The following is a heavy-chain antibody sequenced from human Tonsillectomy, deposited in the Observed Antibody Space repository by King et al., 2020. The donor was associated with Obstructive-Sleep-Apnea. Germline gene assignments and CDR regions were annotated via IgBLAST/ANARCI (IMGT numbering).Heavy chain of an antibody. CDR2: ISYDGSNK. CDR1: GFTFSSYA. V-gene: IGHV3-30*04. CDR3: ARDHYDSSGYGYFDY. J-gene: IGHJ4*02. D-gene: IGHD3-22*01. Sequence: VQLVESGGGVVQPGRSLRLSCAASGFTFSSYAMHWVRQAPGKGLEGVAVISYDGSNKYYADSVKGRFTISRDNSKNTLYLQMNSLRAEDTAVYYCARDHYDSSGYGYFDYWGQGTLVTVSS.